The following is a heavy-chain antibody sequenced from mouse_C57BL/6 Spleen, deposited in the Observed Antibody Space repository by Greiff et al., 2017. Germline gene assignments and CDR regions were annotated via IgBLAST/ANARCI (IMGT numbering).Heavy chain of an antibody. D-gene: IGHD2-13*01. V-gene: IGHV1-15*01. CDR1: GYTFTDYE. J-gene: IGHJ2*01. CDR2: IDPETGGT. CDR3: TRGGLLDY. Sequence: VKLQESGAELVRPGASVTLSCKASGYTFTDYEMHWVKQTPVHGLEWIGAIDPETGGTAYNQKFKGKAILTADKSSSTAYMELRSLTSEDSAVYYCTRGGLLDYWGQGTTLTVSS.